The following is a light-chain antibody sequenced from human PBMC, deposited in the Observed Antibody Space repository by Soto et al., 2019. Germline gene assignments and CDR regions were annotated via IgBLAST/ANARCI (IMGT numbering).Light chain of an antibody. CDR3: HQRSDWPIT. J-gene: IGKJ5*01. Sequence: EIVLTQSPATLSLSPGERVTLSCRASQSVTTYLAWYQKKPGQAPRLLIYDASNRATGIPARFSGSGSGTDFTLTISSLEPEDFAVYYCHQRSDWPITFGQGTRLEIK. CDR2: DAS. V-gene: IGKV3-11*01. CDR1: QSVTTY.